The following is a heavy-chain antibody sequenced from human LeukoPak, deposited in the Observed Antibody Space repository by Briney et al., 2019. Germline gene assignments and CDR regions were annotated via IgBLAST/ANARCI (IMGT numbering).Heavy chain of an antibody. V-gene: IGHV3-48*03. CDR3: ATSLSGWFGPSAYY. D-gene: IGHD6-19*01. CDR1: GFSFSSYE. J-gene: IGHJ4*02. Sequence: GGSLRLSCVASGFSFSSYEMSWVRQAPGKGLEWVSFVSGDGRAIHYADPVKGRFTTSADNARNSVFLQMNSLRAEDTAVYYCATSLSGWFGPSAYYCGQGTLVTVSS. CDR2: VSGDGRAI.